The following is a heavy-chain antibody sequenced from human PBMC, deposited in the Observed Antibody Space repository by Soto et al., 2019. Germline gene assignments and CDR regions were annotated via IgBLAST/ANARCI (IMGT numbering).Heavy chain of an antibody. CDR3: AKGGGYTYGSLYV. D-gene: IGHD5-18*01. Sequence: PGGSLRLSCAVSGFTFSSYAMSWVRQAPGKGLEWVSVISGSGDSTYYADSVKGRFTISRDNSKNTLYLQMNSLRAEDTAVYYCAKGGGYTYGSLYVWGQGTTVTVSS. CDR1: GFTFSSYA. J-gene: IGHJ6*02. CDR2: ISGSGDST. V-gene: IGHV3-23*01.